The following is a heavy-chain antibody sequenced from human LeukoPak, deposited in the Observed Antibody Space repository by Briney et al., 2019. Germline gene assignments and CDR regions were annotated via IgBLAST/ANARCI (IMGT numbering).Heavy chain of an antibody. CDR2: MNPNSGNT. J-gene: IGHJ4*02. CDR3: ARVSMIYGSGSYYGY. CDR1: GYTFTSYD. Sequence: ASVKVSCKASGYTFTSYDINWVRQATGQGLEWMGWMNPNSGNTGYAQKFQSRVTMTRNTSISTAYMELSSLRSEDTAVYYCARVSMIYGSGSYYGYWGQGTLVTVSS. V-gene: IGHV1-8*01. D-gene: IGHD3-10*01.